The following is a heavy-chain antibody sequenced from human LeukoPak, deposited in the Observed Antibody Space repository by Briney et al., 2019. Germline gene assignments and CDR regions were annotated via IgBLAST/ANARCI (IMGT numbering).Heavy chain of an antibody. CDR1: GFTFDDYA. Sequence: GGSLRLSCAASGFTFDDYAMHWVRQAPGKGLEWVSGISWNSGSIGYADSVKGRFTISRDNAKNSLYLQMNSLRAEDTALYYRAKDGWDTGVIVLNYFDYWGQGTLVTVSS. J-gene: IGHJ4*02. CDR3: AKDGWDTGVIVLNYFDY. CDR2: ISWNSGSI. D-gene: IGHD3-16*02. V-gene: IGHV3-9*01.